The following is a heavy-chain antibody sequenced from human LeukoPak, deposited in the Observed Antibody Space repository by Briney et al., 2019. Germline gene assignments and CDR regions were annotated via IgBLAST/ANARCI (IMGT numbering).Heavy chain of an antibody. CDR1: GGSISSNNW. Sequence: PSETLSLTCAVSGGSISSNNWWSWIRQPPGKGLEWIGEINHSGSTNYNPSLKSRVTISVDTSKNQFSLKLSSVTAADTAVYYCAIYCSSTSCYPYWGQGTLVTVSS. CDR3: AIYCSSTSCYPY. D-gene: IGHD2-2*01. J-gene: IGHJ4*02. CDR2: INHSGST. V-gene: IGHV4-4*02.